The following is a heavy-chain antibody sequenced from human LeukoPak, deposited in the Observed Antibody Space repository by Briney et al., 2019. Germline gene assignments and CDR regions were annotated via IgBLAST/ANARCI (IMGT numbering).Heavy chain of an antibody. J-gene: IGHJ4*02. V-gene: IGHV1-69*05. CDR3: ARDCYYGSGSYYNACGY. CDR1: GYTFTSYD. D-gene: IGHD3-10*01. Sequence: GASVKVSCKASGYTFTSYDINWVRQATGQGLEWMGGIIPIFGTANYAQKFQGRVTITTDESTSTAYMELSSLRSDDTAVYYCARDCYYGSGSYYNACGYWGQGTLVTVSS. CDR2: IIPIFGTA.